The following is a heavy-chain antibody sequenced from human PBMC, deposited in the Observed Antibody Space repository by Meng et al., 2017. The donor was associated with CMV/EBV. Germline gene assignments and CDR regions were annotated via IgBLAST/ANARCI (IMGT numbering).Heavy chain of an antibody. V-gene: IGHV4-39*01. D-gene: IGHD2-2*02. CDR1: ISSSSYY. J-gene: IGHJ5*02. Sequence: ISSSSYYWGWIRQPPGKGLEWIGSIYYSGSTYYNPSLKSRVTISVDTSKNQFSLKLSSVTTADTAVYYCARQVVVVPAAITNNWFDPWGQGTLVTVSS. CDR3: ARQVVVVPAAITNNWFDP. CDR2: IYYSGST.